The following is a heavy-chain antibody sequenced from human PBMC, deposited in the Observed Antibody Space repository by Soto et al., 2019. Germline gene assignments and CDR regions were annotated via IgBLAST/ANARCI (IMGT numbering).Heavy chain of an antibody. CDR1: GFTFSSYS. Sequence: GSLRLCCAASGFTFSSYSMKWVRQAPGKGLEWVSYIGSIGSTIYYADSVKGRFTISRDNAKNSLYLQMNSLRAEDTAVYYCVRGLYYYDTSGYYWGQGTLVTVSS. CDR3: VRGLYYYDTSGYY. V-gene: IGHV3-48*01. CDR2: IGSIGSTI. D-gene: IGHD3-22*01. J-gene: IGHJ4*02.